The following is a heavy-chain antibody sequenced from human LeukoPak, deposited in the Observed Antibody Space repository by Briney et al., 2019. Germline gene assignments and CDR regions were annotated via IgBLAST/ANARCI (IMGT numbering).Heavy chain of an antibody. J-gene: IGHJ4*02. CDR2: IYYSGST. Sequence: SETLSLTCTVSGGSISSGDYYWRWLRQPPGTGLEWIGYIYYSGSTYYNPSLKSRVTISVDTSKNQFSLKLSSVTAADTAVYYCARGRITMFGVVNHFDYWGQGTLVTVSS. CDR1: GGSISSGDYY. D-gene: IGHD3-3*01. CDR3: ARGRITMFGVVNHFDY. V-gene: IGHV4-30-4*01.